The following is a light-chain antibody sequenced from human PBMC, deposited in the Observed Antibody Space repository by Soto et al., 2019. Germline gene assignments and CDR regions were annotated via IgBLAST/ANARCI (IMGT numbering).Light chain of an antibody. CDR2: AAS. CDR1: QGVSNY. Sequence: DIQMTQSPSSLSASVGDRVTITCRASQGVSNYLAWYQQKPGKIPKLLIYAASTLQSGVPSRFSGSGSGTDFTLTISSLQPEDVATYYCQKYNSAPLFGQGTEVEIK. CDR3: QKYNSAPL. J-gene: IGKJ1*01. V-gene: IGKV1-27*01.